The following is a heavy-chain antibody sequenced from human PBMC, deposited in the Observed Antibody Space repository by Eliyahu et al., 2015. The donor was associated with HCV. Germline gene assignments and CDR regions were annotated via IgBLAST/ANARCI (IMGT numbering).Heavy chain of an antibody. CDR2: IRDSGENT. CDR3: ARVGRLLSNAFDI. Sequence: EVQLMESGGXLVKPGGSLXRSCAASGFXFSDYSMDWXRQAPGKGLXWVSSIRDSGENTFYADSLKGRFIISRDNAKNSLFLQMNSLRVEDTAVYYCARVGRLLSNAFDIWDQGTLVTVSS. CDR1: GFXFSDYS. V-gene: IGHV3-21*01. J-gene: IGHJ3*02. D-gene: IGHD3-10*01.